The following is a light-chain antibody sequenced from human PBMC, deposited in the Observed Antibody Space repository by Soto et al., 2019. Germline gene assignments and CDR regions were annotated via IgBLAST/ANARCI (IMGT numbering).Light chain of an antibody. J-gene: IGKJ1*01. CDR3: QQRSNWPRT. CDR2: DAS. Sequence: EIVLTQSPATLSLSPGERATLSCRASQSVSSYLAWYQQKPGQAPRLLIYDASNWATGIPARFSGSGSGTDFTLTISSLTPADFAVYYCQQRSNWPRTFGQGTKVEIK. V-gene: IGKV3-11*01. CDR1: QSVSSY.